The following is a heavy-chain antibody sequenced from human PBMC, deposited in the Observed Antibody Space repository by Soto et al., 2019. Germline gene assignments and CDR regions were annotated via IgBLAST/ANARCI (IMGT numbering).Heavy chain of an antibody. CDR3: AGRYGSSDY. D-gene: IGHD1-26*01. CDR1: GFTFSNYT. V-gene: IGHV3-30*04. Sequence: PGGSLRLSCAASGFTFSNYTMHWVRQAPGKGLEWVALISYDEIDKYFADAVKGRFTISRDNSKNTLYLQMDSLRTEDTAVYYCAGRYGSSDYWGRGTMVTVYS. CDR2: ISYDEIDK. J-gene: IGHJ4*02.